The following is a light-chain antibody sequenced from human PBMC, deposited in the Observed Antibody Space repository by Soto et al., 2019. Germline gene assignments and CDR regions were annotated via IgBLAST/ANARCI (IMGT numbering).Light chain of an antibody. CDR2: KAY. V-gene: IGKV1-5*03. Sequence: DIQMTQSPSTLSASVGDRVTITCRASQSISSWLAWYQQKPGKAPKLLIYKAYSLESGVPSRFSGSRSGTEVTLTISSLQPDDFANYYWQQYNSYPWTFCQGTKLEMK. CDR3: QQYNSYPWT. J-gene: IGKJ1*01. CDR1: QSISSW.